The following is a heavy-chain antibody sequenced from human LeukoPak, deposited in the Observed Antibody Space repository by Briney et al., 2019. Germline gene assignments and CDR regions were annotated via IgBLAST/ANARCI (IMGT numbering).Heavy chain of an antibody. CDR1: GGSISSYD. J-gene: IGHJ3*02. CDR2: IYYSGST. D-gene: IGHD3-22*01. CDR3: ARDPIGVDAFDI. Sequence: SETLSLTCTVSGGSISSYDWSWIRQPPGKGLEWIGYIYYSGSTNYNPSLKSRVTISVDTSKNQFSLKLSSVTAADTAVYYCARDPIGVDAFDIWGQGTMVTVSS. V-gene: IGHV4-59*12.